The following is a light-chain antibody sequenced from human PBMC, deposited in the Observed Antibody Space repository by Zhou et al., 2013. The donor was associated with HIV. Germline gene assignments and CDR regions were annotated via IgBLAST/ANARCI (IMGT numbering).Light chain of an antibody. V-gene: IGKV1-6*02. CDR2: GAS. CDR3: QQYNSYPWT. J-gene: IGKJ1*01. CDR1: QGIGRD. Sequence: AIQLTQSPSSLSASVGESVTIICRASQGIGRDLGWYQHKPGKAPKFLIYGASILQSGVSSKFRGSGSGTDFTLTINSLQPDDFATYYCQQYNSYPWTFGQGTKVEIK.